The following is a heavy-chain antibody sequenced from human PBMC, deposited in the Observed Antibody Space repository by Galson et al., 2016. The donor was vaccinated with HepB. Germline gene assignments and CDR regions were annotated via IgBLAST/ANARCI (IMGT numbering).Heavy chain of an antibody. CDR2: INSDGRST. J-gene: IGHJ4*02. Sequence: LRLSCAASGFTLGTYWMHWIRQAPGKGLVGVSGINSDGRSTNYADSVRGRFTISRDNAKNTLYLQMNSLGVEDTAVYYCARDLGLGDDYWGQGTLVTVSS. CDR1: GFTLGTYW. CDR3: ARDLGLGDDY. D-gene: IGHD3-16*01. V-gene: IGHV3-74*01.